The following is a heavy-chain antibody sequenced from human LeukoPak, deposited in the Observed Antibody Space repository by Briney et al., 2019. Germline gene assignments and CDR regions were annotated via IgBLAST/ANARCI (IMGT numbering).Heavy chain of an antibody. CDR1: GFTFSSYW. Sequence: PGGSLRLSCAASGFTFSSYWMHWVRQAPGKGMVWVSRINGDGSTTIYADSVKGRFTISRDNAKNTLYLEMNSLRSEDTAVYYCARGRGGDGYNWLCYFDYWGQGTLVTVSS. D-gene: IGHD5-24*01. V-gene: IGHV3-74*01. J-gene: IGHJ4*02. CDR3: ARGRGGDGYNWLCYFDY. CDR2: INGDGSTT.